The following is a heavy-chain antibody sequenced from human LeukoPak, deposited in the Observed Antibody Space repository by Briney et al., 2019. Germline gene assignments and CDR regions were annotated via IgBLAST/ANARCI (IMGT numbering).Heavy chain of an antibody. V-gene: IGHV1-2*02. J-gene: IGHJ4*02. D-gene: IGHD5-12*01. CDR2: INPNSGGT. Sequence: ASVKVSCKASGYTFTGYYMHWVRQAPGQGLEWMGWINPNSGGTNYAQKFQGRVTMTRDTSISTAYMELSRLRSDDTAMYYCARGQSGYDIAYFDYWGQGTLVTVSS. CDR3: ARGQSGYDIAYFDY. CDR1: GYTFTGYY.